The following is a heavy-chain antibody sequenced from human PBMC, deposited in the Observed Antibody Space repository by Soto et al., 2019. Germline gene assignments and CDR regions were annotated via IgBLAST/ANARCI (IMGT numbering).Heavy chain of an antibody. D-gene: IGHD6-19*01. J-gene: IGHJ6*02. CDR3: VKDAGSAVARRSPENTNTNYYYYGMDV. V-gene: IGHV3-64D*08. CDR1: GFTFSSYA. Sequence: GGSLRLSCSASGFTFSSYAMHWVRQAPGKGLEYVSAISSNGGSTYYADSVKGRFTISRDNSKNTLYLQMSSLRAEDTAVYYCVKDAGSAVARRSPENTNTNYYYYGMDVWGQGTTVTVSS. CDR2: ISSNGGST.